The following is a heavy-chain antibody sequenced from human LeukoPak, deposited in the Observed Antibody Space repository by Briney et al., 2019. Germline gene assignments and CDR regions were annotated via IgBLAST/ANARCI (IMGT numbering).Heavy chain of an antibody. CDR1: GYSFTSYW. Sequence: GESLKISCKGSGYSFTSYWIGWVRQMPGKGLEWMGIIYPGDSDTRYSPSFQGQVTTSGDKSISTAYLQWSSLKASDTAMYYCTRRYSSSSGASDAFDIWGQGTMVTVSS. V-gene: IGHV5-51*01. D-gene: IGHD6-6*01. CDR2: IYPGDSDT. J-gene: IGHJ3*02. CDR3: TRRYSSSSGASDAFDI.